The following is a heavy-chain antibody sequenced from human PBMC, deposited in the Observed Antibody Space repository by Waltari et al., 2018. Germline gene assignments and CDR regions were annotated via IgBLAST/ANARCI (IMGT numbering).Heavy chain of an antibody. CDR1: GGSISSHY. CDR3: ARVGHPKSLHDYVWGSYRPNPRGAFDI. D-gene: IGHD3-16*02. J-gene: IGHJ3*02. Sequence: QVQLQESGPGLVKPSETLSLTCTVSGGSISSHYWSWIRQPPGKGLEWIGCIYYSGSTNYNPSLKSRVTISVDTSKNQFSLKLSSVTAADTAVYYCARVGHPKSLHDYVWGSYRPNPRGAFDIWGQGTMVTVSS. CDR2: IYYSGST. V-gene: IGHV4-59*11.